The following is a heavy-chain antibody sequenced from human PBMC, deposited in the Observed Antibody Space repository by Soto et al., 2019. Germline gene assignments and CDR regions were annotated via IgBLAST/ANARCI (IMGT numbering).Heavy chain of an antibody. CDR1: GYSLTESS. V-gene: IGHV1-24*01. CDR2: YDPEDGET. Sequence: ASVKVSCKVSGYSLTESSMHWVRQAPGKGLEWMGGYDPEDGETIYAQKFQGRVTMTEDTSTDTAYMEVSRLRSEDTAVYYCATDSNLDYWGQGTLVTVPS. J-gene: IGHJ4*02. CDR3: ATDSNLDY.